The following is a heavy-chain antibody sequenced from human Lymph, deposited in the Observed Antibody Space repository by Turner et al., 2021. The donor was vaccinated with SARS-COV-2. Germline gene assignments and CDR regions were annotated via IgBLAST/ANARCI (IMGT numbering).Heavy chain of an antibody. D-gene: IGHD6-25*01. J-gene: IGHJ4*02. Sequence: QVQLVESGGGVVQPGRSLRLSCAASGFTFSSYAMHWVRQHPGEGLEWVAVISYDGSSKYYSDSVKGRFTISRDNSKNTLYLQMNSLRAEDTAVYYCARDVGAALDYWGQGTLVTVSS. CDR2: ISYDGSSK. V-gene: IGHV3-30-3*01. CDR1: GFTFSSYA. CDR3: ARDVGAALDY.